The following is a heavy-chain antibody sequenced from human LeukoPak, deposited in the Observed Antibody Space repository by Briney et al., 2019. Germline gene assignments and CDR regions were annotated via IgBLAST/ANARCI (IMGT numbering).Heavy chain of an antibody. CDR1: GFTFYDYG. J-gene: IGHJ6*04. CDR2: INWNGGST. Sequence: GGSLRLSCAASGFTFYDYGMSWVRQAPGKGLEWVSGINWNGGSTGYADSVKGRFTISRDNAKNSLYLQMNSLRAEDTAVYYCAELGITMIGGVWGKGTTVTISS. D-gene: IGHD3-10*02. V-gene: IGHV3-20*04. CDR3: AELGITMIGGV.